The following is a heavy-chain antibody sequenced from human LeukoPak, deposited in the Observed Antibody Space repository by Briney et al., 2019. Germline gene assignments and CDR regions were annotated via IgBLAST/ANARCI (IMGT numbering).Heavy chain of an antibody. V-gene: IGHV3-30*04. CDR2: VSHDGRNQ. J-gene: IGHJ4*02. Sequence: PGGSLRLSSAASGFTFSNYAMHWVRQAPGKGLEWVAIVSHDGRNQYYAESVKGRFTISRDSSKNTVSLQMNSLRAGDSALYYCGIDPSARVTIDFWGQGALVTVSS. CDR1: GFTFSNYA. D-gene: IGHD5-24*01. CDR3: GIDPSARVTIDF.